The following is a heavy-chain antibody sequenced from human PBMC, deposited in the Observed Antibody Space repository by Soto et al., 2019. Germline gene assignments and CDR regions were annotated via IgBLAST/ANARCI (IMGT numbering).Heavy chain of an antibody. CDR2: ISSNGGST. Sequence: PGGSLRLSCSVFGFTISSYAMHWVRQAPGKGLQYVSSISSNGGSTYYAGSVKGRFTISRDNSKNTLYLQMSSLRIEDTAMYYCVKDRYVDYWGQGTLVTVSS. V-gene: IGHV3-64D*06. CDR1: GFTISSYA. J-gene: IGHJ4*02. CDR3: VKDRYVDY.